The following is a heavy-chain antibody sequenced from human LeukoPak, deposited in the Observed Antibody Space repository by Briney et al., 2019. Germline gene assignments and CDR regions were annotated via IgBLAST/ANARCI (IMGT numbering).Heavy chain of an antibody. D-gene: IGHD2-2*01. Sequence: SETLSLTCTISGGSVSDYYWSWIRQSPGKGLEWIGYIYHTGSTSYSPSLKSRVTISADTSQNQFSLKLSSVTAADTAVYYCARGSGASWLYWGQGTLVTVSS. CDR3: ARGSGASWLY. V-gene: IGHV4-59*02. CDR1: GGSVSDYY. J-gene: IGHJ4*02. CDR2: IYHTGST.